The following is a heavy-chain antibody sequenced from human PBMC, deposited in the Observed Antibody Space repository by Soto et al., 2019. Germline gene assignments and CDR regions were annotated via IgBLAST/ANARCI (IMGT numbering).Heavy chain of an antibody. D-gene: IGHD2-15*01. Sequence: QLQLQESGPGLVKPSETLSLTCTVSGGSISSETYFWGWVRHPSGKGLEWVGTISYSGSSFYNPSLTGRVTLSVDTSKNQFSLRLSAVTAADSAVYFCAALLGHCNGGTCFVRWFHPWGQGTLVTVSS. J-gene: IGHJ5*02. V-gene: IGHV4-39*01. CDR2: ISYSGSS. CDR1: GGSISSETYF. CDR3: AALLGHCNGGTCFVRWFHP.